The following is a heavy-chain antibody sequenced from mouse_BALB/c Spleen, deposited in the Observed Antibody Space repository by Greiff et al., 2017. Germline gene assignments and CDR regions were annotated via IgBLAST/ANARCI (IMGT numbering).Heavy chain of an antibody. J-gene: IGHJ4*01. CDR1: GFSLTSYG. CDR3: ARDQGTTVVRGAMDY. Sequence: VKLVESGPGLVAPSQSLSITCTVSGFSLTSYGVHWVRQPPGKGLEWLGVIWAGGSTNYNSALMSRLSISKDNSKSQVFLKMNSLQTDDTAMYYCARDQGTTVVRGAMDYWGQGTSVTVSS. D-gene: IGHD1-1*01. V-gene: IGHV2-9*02. CDR2: IWAGGST.